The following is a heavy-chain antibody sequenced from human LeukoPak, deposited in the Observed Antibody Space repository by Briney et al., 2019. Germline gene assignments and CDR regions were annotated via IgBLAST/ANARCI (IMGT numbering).Heavy chain of an antibody. J-gene: IGHJ6*03. Sequence: SVKVSCKASGGTFSSYAISWVRQAPGQGLEWMGGIIPIFGTANYAQKFQGRVTITADESTSTAYMELSSLRSEDTAVYYCARSKWSIPGCMDVWGKGTTVTISS. CDR3: ARSKWSIPGCMDV. CDR2: IIPIFGTA. D-gene: IGHD2-15*01. CDR1: GGTFSSYA. V-gene: IGHV1-69*13.